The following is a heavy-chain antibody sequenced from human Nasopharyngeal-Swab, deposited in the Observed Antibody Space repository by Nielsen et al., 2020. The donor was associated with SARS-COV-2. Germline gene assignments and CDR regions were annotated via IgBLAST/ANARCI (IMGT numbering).Heavy chain of an antibody. CDR2: IYYSGST. J-gene: IGHJ4*02. CDR3: ARGGILYYFDY. Sequence: SETLSLTCTVSGGSISSGGYFWSWIRQHPRKGLEWIGYIYYSGSTYYNPSLKSRVTISVDTSKNQFSLKLSSVTAADTAVYYCARGGILYYFDYWGQGTLVTVSS. D-gene: IGHD1-1*01. CDR1: GGSISSGGYF. V-gene: IGHV4-31*03.